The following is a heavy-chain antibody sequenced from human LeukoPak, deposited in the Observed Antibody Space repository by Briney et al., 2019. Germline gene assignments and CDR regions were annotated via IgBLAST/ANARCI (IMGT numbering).Heavy chain of an antibody. Sequence: GGSLRLSCAASGFTFSSYSMNWVRQAPGKGLEWVSSISSSSSYIYYADSVKGRFTISRDNAKNSLYLQMNSLRAVDTAVYYCARDGLLGGMDVWGQGTTVTVSS. D-gene: IGHD3-16*01. CDR2: ISSSSSYI. CDR1: GFTFSSYS. J-gene: IGHJ6*02. V-gene: IGHV3-21*01. CDR3: ARDGLLGGMDV.